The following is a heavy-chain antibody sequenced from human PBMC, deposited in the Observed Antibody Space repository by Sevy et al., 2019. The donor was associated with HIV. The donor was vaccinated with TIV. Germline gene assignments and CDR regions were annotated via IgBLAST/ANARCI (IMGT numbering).Heavy chain of an antibody. V-gene: IGHV3-9*01. J-gene: IGHJ4*02. CDR2: ISWNSRNI. Sequence: GGSLRLSCAASGFPFNDHAMHWVRQVPGKGLEWVSGISWNSRNIGYADSVKGRFTISRDNSKNTLYLQMNSLRAEDTAIYYCARDRGEILSSAFDYWGQGTLVTVSS. D-gene: IGHD3-16*01. CDR1: GFPFNDHA. CDR3: ARDRGEILSSAFDY.